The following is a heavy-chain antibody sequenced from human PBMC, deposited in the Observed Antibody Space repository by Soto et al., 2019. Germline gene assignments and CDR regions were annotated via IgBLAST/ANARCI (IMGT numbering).Heavy chain of an antibody. V-gene: IGHV3-23*01. D-gene: IGHD4-17*01. J-gene: IGHJ4*02. Sequence: PGGSLRLSCAASGFTFSSYAMNWVRQAPGKGLEWVSTIRTSGGDTYYAASVKGRFTISRDNSKSTVYLHLNSLRAEDTAIYYCAKDPTYDYGYFDSWGQGTLVTVSS. CDR3: AKDPTYDYGYFDS. CDR2: IRTSGGDT. CDR1: GFTFSSYA.